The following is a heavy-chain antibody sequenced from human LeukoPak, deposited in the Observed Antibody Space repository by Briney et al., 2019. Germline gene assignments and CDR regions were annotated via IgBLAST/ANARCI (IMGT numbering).Heavy chain of an antibody. D-gene: IGHD2-15*01. CDR2: IYYSGST. J-gene: IGHJ2*01. CDR1: GGSISSGDYY. Sequence: TSETLSLTCTVSGGSISSGDYYWSWIRQPPGKGLEWIGYIYYSGSTYYNPSLKSRVTISVDTSKNQFSLKLSSVTAADTAIYYCARAPLDCSGGSCYYWYFDLWSRGTLVTVSS. CDR3: ARAPLDCSGGSCYYWYFDL. V-gene: IGHV4-30-4*08.